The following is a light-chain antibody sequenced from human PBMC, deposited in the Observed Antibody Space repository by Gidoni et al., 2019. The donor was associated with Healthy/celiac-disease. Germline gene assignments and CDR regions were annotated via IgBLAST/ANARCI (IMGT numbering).Light chain of an antibody. CDR1: ALPKHY. J-gene: IGLJ2*01. CDR3: QSADSSGTYVV. V-gene: IGLV3-25*03. Sequence: SYELTQPPSVSVSPGQTARITCSGDALPKHYAYCYQQKTGQAPVLVIYKDSERPSGIPERFSGSSSGTTVTLTISGVQAEDEADYYCQSADSSGTYVVFGGGTKLTVL. CDR2: KDS.